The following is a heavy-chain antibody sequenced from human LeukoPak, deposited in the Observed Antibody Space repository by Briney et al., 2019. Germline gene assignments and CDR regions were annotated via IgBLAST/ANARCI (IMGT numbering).Heavy chain of an antibody. CDR2: IKSDGSST. Sequence: GGFLRLSCATPGFTFSSHWMHWVRQAPGKGLVWVSRIKSDGSSTDYADSVKGRFTISRDNAKNTLFLQMNSLRAEDTAVYYCVRLYFDWGQGTLVTVSS. CDR3: VRLYFD. J-gene: IGHJ4*02. CDR1: GFTFSSHW. V-gene: IGHV3-74*01. D-gene: IGHD3-9*01.